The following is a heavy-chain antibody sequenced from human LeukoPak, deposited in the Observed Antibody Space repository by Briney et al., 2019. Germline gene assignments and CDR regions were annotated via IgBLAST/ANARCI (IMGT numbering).Heavy chain of an antibody. D-gene: IGHD2-2*01. CDR3: TRQLEYCSSTSCYADKVDY. Sequence: SETLSLTCTVSGGSISSSSYYWGWIRQPPGKGLEWIGSIYYSGSTYYNPSLKSRVTISVDTSKNQFSLKLSSVTAADTAAYYCTRQLEYCSSTSCYADKVDYWGQGTLVTVSS. CDR1: GGSISSSSYY. J-gene: IGHJ4*02. CDR2: IYYSGST. V-gene: IGHV4-39*01.